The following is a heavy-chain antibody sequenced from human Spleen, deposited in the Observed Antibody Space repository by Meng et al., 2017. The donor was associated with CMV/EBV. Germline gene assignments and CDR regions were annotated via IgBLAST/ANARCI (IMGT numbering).Heavy chain of an antibody. CDR2: IYHGGKT. J-gene: IGHJ4*02. CDR1: SITNNHW. D-gene: IGHD1-26*01. CDR3: ARVGTYSGTYPTGYFDS. V-gene: IGHV4-4*02. Sequence: SITNNHWWSWVRQPPGKGLEWIGEIYHGGKTNYNPSLTSRLTISVDRSKNQFSLKLSSVTAADTAVYYCARVGTYSGTYPTGYFDSWGQGTLVTVSS.